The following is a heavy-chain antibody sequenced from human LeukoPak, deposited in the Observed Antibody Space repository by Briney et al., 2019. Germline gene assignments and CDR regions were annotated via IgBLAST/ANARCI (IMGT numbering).Heavy chain of an antibody. CDR1: GGSFSGYY. V-gene: IGHV4-34*01. D-gene: IGHD2-21*01. Sequence: ASETLSLTCAVYGGSFSGYYWSWIRQPPGKGLEWIGEINHSGSTNYNPSLKSRVTMSVDTSKDQFSLKLMSVTAADTGVYYCARRRKVVRAGFDYWGQGTRVIVSS. CDR2: INHSGST. CDR3: ARRRKVVRAGFDY. J-gene: IGHJ4*02.